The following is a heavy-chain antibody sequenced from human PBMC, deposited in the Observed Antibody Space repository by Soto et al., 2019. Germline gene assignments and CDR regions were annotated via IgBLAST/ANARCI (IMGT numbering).Heavy chain of an antibody. J-gene: IGHJ4*02. CDR1: GFTFSSYG. V-gene: IGHV3-30*03. CDR3: ASDLLQYCSGGSCYVGY. Sequence: GESLKISCAASGFTFSSYGMHWVRQAPGKGLEWVAVISYDGSNKYYADSVKGRFTISRDNSKNTLYLQMNSLRAEDTAVYYCASDLLQYCSGGSCYVGYWGQGTLVTVSS. D-gene: IGHD2-15*01. CDR2: ISYDGSNK.